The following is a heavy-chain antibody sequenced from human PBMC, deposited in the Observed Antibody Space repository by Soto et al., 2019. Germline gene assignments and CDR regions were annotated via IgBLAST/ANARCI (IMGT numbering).Heavy chain of an antibody. CDR1: GFTFSSYG. Sequence: QVQLVESGGGVVQPGRSLRLSCAASGFTFSSYGMHWVRQAPGKGLEWVAVIWYDGSNKYYADSVKGRFTISRDNSKNTLYLQMDSLIAEDTAGYSCAREGGYCISTGCSQDDHYYYGMDVWGQGTTVTVSS. J-gene: IGHJ6*02. CDR3: AREGGYCISTGCSQDDHYYYGMDV. D-gene: IGHD2-2*01. V-gene: IGHV3-33*01. CDR2: IWYDGSNK.